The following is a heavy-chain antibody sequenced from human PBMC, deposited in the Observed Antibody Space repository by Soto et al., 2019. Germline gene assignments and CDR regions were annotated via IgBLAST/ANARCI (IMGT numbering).Heavy chain of an antibody. Sequence: SETLSLTCTVSGGSISSYYWSWIRQPPGKGLEWIGYIYYSGSTNYNPSLKSRVTISVDTSKNQFSLKLSSVTAADTAVYYCASSGRVVPAEEFDYYYYYYMDVWGKGTTVTVSS. CDR1: GGSISSYY. J-gene: IGHJ6*03. V-gene: IGHV4-59*01. CDR2: IYYSGST. D-gene: IGHD2-2*01. CDR3: ASSGRVVPAEEFDYYYYYYMDV.